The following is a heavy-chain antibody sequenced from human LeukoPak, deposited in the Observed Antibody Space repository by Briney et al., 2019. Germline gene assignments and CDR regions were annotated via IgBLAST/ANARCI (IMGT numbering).Heavy chain of an antibody. Sequence: ASVKVSCKASGYTFTSYAMHWVRQAPGQRLEWMGWINAGNGNTKYSQKFQGRVTMTEDTSTDTAYMELSSLRSEDTAVYYCATDTSPHNYGYGMDVWGQGTTVTVSS. V-gene: IGHV1-3*01. D-gene: IGHD2/OR15-2a*01. CDR2: INAGNGNT. CDR3: ATDTSPHNYGYGMDV. J-gene: IGHJ6*02. CDR1: GYTFTSYA.